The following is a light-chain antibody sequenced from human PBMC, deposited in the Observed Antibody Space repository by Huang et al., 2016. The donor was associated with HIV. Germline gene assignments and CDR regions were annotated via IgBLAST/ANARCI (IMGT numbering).Light chain of an antibody. CDR3: QQYDNWWT. CDR2: GAS. V-gene: IGKV3-15*01. J-gene: IGKJ1*01. Sequence: EVVMTQSPATLSVSPGARATLSCRASQSVSNNLAWYQQKPGQAPRLLIYGASTRATGIPARFSGSGSGAEFTLTIISLQSEDFVVYYCQQYDNWWTFGQGTKVEIK. CDR1: QSVSNN.